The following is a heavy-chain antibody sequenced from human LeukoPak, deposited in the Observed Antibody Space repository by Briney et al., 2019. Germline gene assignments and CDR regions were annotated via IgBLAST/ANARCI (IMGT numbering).Heavy chain of an antibody. CDR3: AKVGRITIFGVVEGYFDY. CDR1: GFTFSSYA. D-gene: IGHD3-3*01. J-gene: IGHJ4*02. Sequence: PGGSLRLSCAASGFTFSSYAMSWVRQGPGKGLEWVSYISSSSSTIHYADSVKGRFTISRDNAKNSLYLQMNSLRAEDTAVYYCAKVGRITIFGVVEGYFDYWGQGTLVTVSS. CDR2: ISSSSSTI. V-gene: IGHV3-48*04.